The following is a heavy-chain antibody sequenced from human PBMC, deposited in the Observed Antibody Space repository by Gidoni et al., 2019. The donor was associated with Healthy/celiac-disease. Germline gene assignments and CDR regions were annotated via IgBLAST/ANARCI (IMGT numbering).Heavy chain of an antibody. CDR3: AREDKVVTAQIRPYPIDY. J-gene: IGHJ4*02. CDR1: GYTFTSYG. D-gene: IGHD2-21*02. V-gene: IGHV1-18*04. Sequence: QVQLVQSGAEVKKPGASVKVSCKASGYTFTSYGISWVRQAPGQGLEWMGWISAYNGNTNYAQKLQGRVTMTTDTSTSTAYMELRSLRSDDTAVYYCAREDKVVTAQIRPYPIDYWGQGTLVTVSS. CDR2: ISAYNGNT.